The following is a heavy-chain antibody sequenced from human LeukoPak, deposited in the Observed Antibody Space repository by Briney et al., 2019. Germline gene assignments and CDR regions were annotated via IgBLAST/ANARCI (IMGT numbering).Heavy chain of an antibody. V-gene: IGHV3-30*03. Sequence: GGSLRLSCAASGFTFSSYWMNWARQAPGKGLEWVAVISYDGSNKYYADSVKGRFTISRDNSKNTLYLQMNSLRAEDTAVYYCAGAVLDSSGYGPFDPWGQGTLVTVSS. D-gene: IGHD3-22*01. J-gene: IGHJ5*02. CDR2: ISYDGSNK. CDR1: GFTFSSYW. CDR3: AGAVLDSSGYGPFDP.